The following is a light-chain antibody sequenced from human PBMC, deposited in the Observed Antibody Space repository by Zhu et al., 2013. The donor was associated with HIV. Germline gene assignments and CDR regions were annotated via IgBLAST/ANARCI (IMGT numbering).Light chain of an antibody. CDR1: KLGDKY. CDR3: QAWDSSTVI. CDR2: EDR. J-gene: IGLJ2*01. V-gene: IGLV3-1*01. Sequence: SYELTQPPAVSVSPGQTAIITCSGDKLGDKYTFWYQQKPGQSPLLVLYEDRKRPSGIPERFSGSNSGNTATLTISGTQAMDEADYYCQAWDSSTVIFGGGTTLTVL.